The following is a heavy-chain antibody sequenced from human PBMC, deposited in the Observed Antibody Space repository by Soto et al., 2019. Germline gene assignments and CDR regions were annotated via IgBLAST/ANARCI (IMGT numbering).Heavy chain of an antibody. CDR3: ATDGPSNSGNLYALNI. Sequence: QAQLVQSGAEVKKSGASVRVSCKASGYTLTNYGVTWVRQAPGQGLEWLGRVTPYKADTTSAQKLQGRVTMATDTATSTAYLELRSLRSDDTAVYFCATDGPSNSGNLYALNIWGQGTMVTVSA. V-gene: IGHV1-18*04. D-gene: IGHD5-12*01. CDR1: GYTLTNYG. J-gene: IGHJ3*02. CDR2: VTPYKADT.